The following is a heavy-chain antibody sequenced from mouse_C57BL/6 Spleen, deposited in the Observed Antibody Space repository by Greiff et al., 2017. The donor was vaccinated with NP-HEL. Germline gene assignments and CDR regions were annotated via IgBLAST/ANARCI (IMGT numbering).Heavy chain of an antibody. CDR3: AGVGLLGGYMDY. Sequence: QVQLQQPGAELVKPGASVKMSCKASGYTFTSYWITWVKQRPGQGLEWIGDIYPGSGSTNYNEKFKSKATLTVDTSSSTAYKQLSSLTSEDSAVYYCAGVGLLGGYMDYWGQGTTLTVSS. CDR1: GYTFTSYW. CDR2: IYPGSGST. J-gene: IGHJ2*01. D-gene: IGHD2-3*01. V-gene: IGHV1-55*01.